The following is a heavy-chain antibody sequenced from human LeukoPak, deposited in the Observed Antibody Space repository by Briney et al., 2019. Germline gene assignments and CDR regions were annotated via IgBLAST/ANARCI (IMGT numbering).Heavy chain of an antibody. CDR3: VSFRPPAAYYYYYLDL. CDR1: GGSISSYS. V-gene: IGHV4-4*09. CDR2: FYTSGST. Sequence: SETLSLTCTVAGGSISSYSWSWIRQPPGKGLVWSRCFYTSGSTNYNPSLKSRATISVDTAKNHLSLMPISLTAADTAVSYCVSFRPPAAYYYYYLDLWGKGTTVTVSS. J-gene: IGHJ6*03. D-gene: IGHD6-6*01.